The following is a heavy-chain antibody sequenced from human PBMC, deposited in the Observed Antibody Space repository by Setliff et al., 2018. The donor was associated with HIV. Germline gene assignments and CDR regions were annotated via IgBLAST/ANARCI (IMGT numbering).Heavy chain of an antibody. CDR1: GGSISSYY. CDR3: AKTSVGATGLYAFDI. J-gene: IGHJ3*02. Sequence: SETLSFTCTVSGGSISSYYWSWIRQPPGKGLEWIGYIYYSGSTTYNPSLKSRVTISADTSNNQFSLRLTSMTAADTAVYYCAKTSVGATGLYAFDIWGQGTMVTVSS. D-gene: IGHD1-26*01. CDR2: IYYSGST. V-gene: IGHV4-59*08.